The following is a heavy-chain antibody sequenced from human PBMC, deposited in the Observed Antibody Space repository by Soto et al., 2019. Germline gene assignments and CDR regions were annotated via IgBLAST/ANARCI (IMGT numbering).Heavy chain of an antibody. V-gene: IGHV3-74*01. CDR1: GFTFSDNW. CDR2: ISGDASST. CDR3: TRGGTRTTYWGLFDS. D-gene: IGHD7-27*01. Sequence: EVKVVESGGGLVQPGGSLRLSCAASGFTFSDNWMHWVRQPPGQGPVWVSRISGDASSTSYADSVKGRFTISRDSAKNTVYLQTDGLRVEDTAVYYCTRGGTRTTYWGLFDSWGQGTLVTVSS. J-gene: IGHJ4*02.